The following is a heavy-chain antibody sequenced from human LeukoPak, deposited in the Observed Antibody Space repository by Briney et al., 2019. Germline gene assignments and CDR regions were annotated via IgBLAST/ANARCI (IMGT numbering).Heavy chain of an antibody. D-gene: IGHD3-3*01. J-gene: IGHJ6*03. V-gene: IGHV1-69*05. CDR1: GGTFSSYA. CDR2: IIPIFGTA. CDR3: ARSDHYDFWSGYYKEGNYYYYYMDV. Sequence: GASVKVSCKASGGTFSSYAISWVRQAPGQGLEWMGGIIPIFGTANYAQKFQGRVTITTDESTSTAYMELGSLRSEDTAVYYCARSDHYDFWSGYYKEGNYYYYYMDVWGKGTTVTVSS.